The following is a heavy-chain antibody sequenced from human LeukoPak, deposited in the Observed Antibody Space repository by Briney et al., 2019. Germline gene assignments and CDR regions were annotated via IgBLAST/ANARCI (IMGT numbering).Heavy chain of an antibody. V-gene: IGHV1-2*02. Sequence: GASVKVSCKASGYTLTGYYLHWVRQAPGQGLEWMGWIHPNTGATHSAQKFQGRITMTRDTSISTAYMDLSRLRSDDTAVYYCARDRVGSGWPRPYYFEVWGQGTLVTVSS. J-gene: IGHJ4*02. D-gene: IGHD6-19*01. CDR2: IHPNTGAT. CDR3: ARDRVGSGWPRPYYFEV. CDR1: GYTLTGYY.